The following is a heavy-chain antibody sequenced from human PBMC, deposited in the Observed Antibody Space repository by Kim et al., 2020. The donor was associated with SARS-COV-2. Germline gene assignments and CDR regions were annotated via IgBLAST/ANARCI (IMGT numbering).Heavy chain of an antibody. V-gene: IGHV3-7*01. CDR1: GFTFSSYW. J-gene: IGHJ4*02. CDR3: ARDGFRLLWFGELGS. CDR2: IKQDGSEK. Sequence: GGSLRLSCAASGFTFSSYWMSWVRQAPGKGLEWVANIKQDGSEKYYVDSVKGRFTISRDNAKNSLYLQMNSLRAEDTAVYYCARDGFRLLWFGELGSWGQGTLVTVSS. D-gene: IGHD3-10*01.